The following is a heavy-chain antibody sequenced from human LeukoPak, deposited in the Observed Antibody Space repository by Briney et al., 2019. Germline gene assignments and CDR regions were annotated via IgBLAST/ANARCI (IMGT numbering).Heavy chain of an antibody. Sequence: QPGGSLRLSCAASGFTFVNYGFHWVRQAPGKGLEWVAVISYDGSNKYYADSVKGRFTISRDNSKNTLYLQMNSLRAEDTAVYYCARAPYSYGGRDFDYWGQGTLVTVSS. J-gene: IGHJ4*02. CDR1: GFTFVNYG. D-gene: IGHD5-18*01. CDR2: ISYDGSNK. CDR3: ARAPYSYGGRDFDY. V-gene: IGHV3-30*03.